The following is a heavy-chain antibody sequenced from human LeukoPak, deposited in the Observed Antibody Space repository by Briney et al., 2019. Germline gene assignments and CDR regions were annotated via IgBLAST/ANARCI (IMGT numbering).Heavy chain of an antibody. D-gene: IGHD3-10*02. V-gene: IGHV3-21*05. Sequence: PGGSLRLSCAASGFTFSSYEMNWVRQAPGKGLEWVSYISSSSSYIYYADSVKGRLTIPRDNPKNSLYLQMNSHRAEDTAVYYCAELGITMIGGVWGKGTTVTISS. CDR3: AELGITMIGGV. J-gene: IGHJ6*04. CDR2: ISSSSSYI. CDR1: GFTFSSYE.